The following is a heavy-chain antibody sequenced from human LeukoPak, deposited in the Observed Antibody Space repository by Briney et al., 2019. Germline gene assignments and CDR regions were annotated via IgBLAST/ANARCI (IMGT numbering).Heavy chain of an antibody. Sequence: GGSLRLSCAASGFSVTNAWMSWVRQAPGKGLEWVGRLKSKADGGTTDYAAPVKGRFTFSRDSSKNTLYLQMNSLRAEDTAVYYCARGTRYYYDSSGSYFDYWGQGTLVTVSS. V-gene: IGHV3-15*01. J-gene: IGHJ4*02. CDR2: LKSKADGGTT. D-gene: IGHD3-22*01. CDR3: ARGTRYYYDSSGSYFDY. CDR1: GFSVTNAW.